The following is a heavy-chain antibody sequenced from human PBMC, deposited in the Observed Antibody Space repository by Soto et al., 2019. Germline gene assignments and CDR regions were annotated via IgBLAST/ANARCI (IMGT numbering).Heavy chain of an antibody. CDR2: IYHSGTT. CDR1: GGSINTYS. D-gene: IGHD2-21*01. V-gene: IGHV4-59*01. CDR3: ARVPHLVVFDF. Sequence: PSETLSLTCTVSGGSINTYSWGWIRQPPGKGLEWITYIYHSGTTKYNPSLRSRVTISLDMSKNQFSLRLNSVTAADTAAYYCARVPHLVVFDFWGQGTRVTVSS. J-gene: IGHJ4*02.